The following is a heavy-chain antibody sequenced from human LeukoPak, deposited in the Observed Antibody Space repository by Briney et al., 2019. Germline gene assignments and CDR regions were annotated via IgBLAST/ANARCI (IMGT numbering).Heavy chain of an antibody. CDR3: ARARTTGTRGPYYYYYYMDV. CDR1: GGTFSSYA. CDR2: IIPIFGTA. V-gene: IGHV1-69*06. D-gene: IGHD1-1*01. J-gene: IGHJ6*03. Sequence: SVKVSCKASGGTFSSYAISWVRQAPGQGLEWMGGIIPIFGTANYAQKFQGRVTITADKSTSTAYMELSSLRSEDTAVYYCARARTTGTRGPYYYYYYMDVRGKGTTVTVSS.